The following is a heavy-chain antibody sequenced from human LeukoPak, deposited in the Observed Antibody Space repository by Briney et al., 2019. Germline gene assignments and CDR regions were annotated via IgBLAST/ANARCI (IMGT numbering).Heavy chain of an antibody. J-gene: IGHJ6*02. CDR1: GGSISSGGYY. Sequence: SETLSLTCTVSGGSISSGGYYGSWIRQPPGKGLEWIGYIYYAGSTNYNPSLKSRVTISVDTSKNQFSLKLSSVTAADTAVYYCARGSTTLGPFPMDVWGQGTTVTVPS. CDR3: ARGSTTLGPFPMDV. V-gene: IGHV4-61*08. CDR2: IYYAGST. D-gene: IGHD2-2*01.